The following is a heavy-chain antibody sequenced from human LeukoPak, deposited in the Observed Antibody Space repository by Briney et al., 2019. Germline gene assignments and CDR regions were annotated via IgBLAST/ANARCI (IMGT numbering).Heavy chain of an antibody. V-gene: IGHV3-23*01. J-gene: IGHJ6*02. CDR2: ISGSGGST. CDR1: EFTFSSYA. D-gene: IGHD3-10*01. Sequence: GGSLRLSCAASEFTFSSYAMSWVRQAPGKGLEWVSAISGSGGSTYYADSVKGRFTISRDNSKNTLYLQMNSLRAEDTAVYYCAKARSGVLWFGELSGPKDYGMAVWGQATTVTVSS. CDR3: AKARSGVLWFGELSGPKDYGMAV.